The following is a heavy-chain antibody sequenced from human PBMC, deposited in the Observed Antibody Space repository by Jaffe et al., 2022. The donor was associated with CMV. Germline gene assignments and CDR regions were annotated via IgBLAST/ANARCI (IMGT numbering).Heavy chain of an antibody. J-gene: IGHJ4*02. Sequence: QLQLQESGPGLVKPSETLSLTCTVSGGSISSSSYYWGWIRQPPGKGLEWIGSIYYSGSTYYNPSLKSRVTISVDTSKNQFSLKLSSVTAADTAVYYCARGRPFAVTTARWTGAWYWGQGTLVTVSS. CDR1: GGSISSSSYY. V-gene: IGHV4-39*01. CDR3: ARGRPFAVTTARWTGAWY. D-gene: IGHD4-17*01. CDR2: IYYSGST.